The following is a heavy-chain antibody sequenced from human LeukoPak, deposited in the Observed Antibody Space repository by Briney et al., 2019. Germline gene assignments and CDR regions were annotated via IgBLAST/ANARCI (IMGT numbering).Heavy chain of an antibody. CDR3: AREWAGIFGSS. V-gene: IGHV1-18*01. J-gene: IGHJ5*02. CDR1: GYTFTSYG. CDR2: ISAYNGNT. Sequence: GASVKVSCKASGYTFTSYGISWVRQAPGQGLEWMGWISAYNGNTSYAQKFQGRVTMTRDTSTSTVYMKLSSLRSEDTAMYYCAREWAGIFGSSWGQGTLVTVSS. D-gene: IGHD2/OR15-2a*01.